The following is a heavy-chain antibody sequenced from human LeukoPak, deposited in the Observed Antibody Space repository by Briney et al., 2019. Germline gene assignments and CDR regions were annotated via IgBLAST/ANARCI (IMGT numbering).Heavy chain of an antibody. V-gene: IGHV3-23*01. D-gene: IGHD3-22*01. Sequence: GGSLRLSCAASGFTFSSYGMSWVRQAPGKGLEWVSAISGSGGSTYYTDSVKGRFTISRDNSKNTLYLQMNSLRAEDTALYYCASSRYDSSGYYGIIGYWGQGTLVTVSS. CDR3: ASSRYDSSGYYGIIGY. CDR2: ISGSGGST. J-gene: IGHJ4*02. CDR1: GFTFSSYG.